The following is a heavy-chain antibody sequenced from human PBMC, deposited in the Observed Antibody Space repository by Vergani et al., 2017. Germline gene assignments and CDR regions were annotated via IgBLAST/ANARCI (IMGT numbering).Heavy chain of an antibody. V-gene: IGHV3-30-3*01. Sequence: QVQLVESGGGVVQPGRSLRLSCAASGFTFSSYAMHWVRQAPGKGLEWVAVISYDGSNKYYADSVKGRFTISSDNSKNTLYLQMNSLRAEDTAVYYCARSVVTAYFDYWGQGTLVTVSS. CDR2: ISYDGSNK. CDR1: GFTFSSYA. J-gene: IGHJ4*02. D-gene: IGHD2-21*02. CDR3: ARSVVTAYFDY.